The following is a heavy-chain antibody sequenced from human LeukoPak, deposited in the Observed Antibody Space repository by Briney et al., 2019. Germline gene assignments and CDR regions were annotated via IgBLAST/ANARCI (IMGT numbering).Heavy chain of an antibody. J-gene: IGHJ4*02. V-gene: IGHV3-23*01. CDR3: AKGGEVSSWYKRLKLYFDS. CDR2: ISGSGGTT. Sequence: PGGSLRLSCGASGFTFSNSGMSWVRQAPGKGLEWVSAISGSGGTTYYVDSVKGRFTISRDNSKNTLYLQMNSLRAEDTAVYYCAKGGEVSSWYKRLKLYFDSWGRGTLVTVSS. D-gene: IGHD6-13*01. CDR1: GFTFSNSG.